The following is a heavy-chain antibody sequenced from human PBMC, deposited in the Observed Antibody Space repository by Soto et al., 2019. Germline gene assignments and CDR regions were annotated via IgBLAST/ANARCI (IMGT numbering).Heavy chain of an antibody. V-gene: IGHV3-74*01. CDR3: ARGGEYQLLSG. D-gene: IGHD2-2*01. J-gene: IGHJ4*02. Sequence: PGGSLRLSCAASGFTFSSYWMHWVRQAPGKGLVWVSRINSDGSSTSCADSVKGRFTISRDNAKNTLYLQMNSLRAEDTAVYYCARGGEYQLLSGWGQGTLVTVSS. CDR1: GFTFSSYW. CDR2: INSDGSST.